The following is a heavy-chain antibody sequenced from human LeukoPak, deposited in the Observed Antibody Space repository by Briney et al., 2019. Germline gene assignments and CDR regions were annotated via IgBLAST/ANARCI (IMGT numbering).Heavy chain of an antibody. J-gene: IGHJ4*02. CDR2: IMCRGGST. CDR3: AKKGGSLYFDY. Sequence: GGSLSLSCAASGFIFSSYAMRWVRQAPGEGREWVSAIMCRGGSTYYADSVKGRFTISRDNSKNTLYLQMDSLRAEDTAVYYCAKKGGSLYFDYWGQGALVTVS. CDR1: GFIFSSYA. V-gene: IGHV3-23*01. D-gene: IGHD2-15*01.